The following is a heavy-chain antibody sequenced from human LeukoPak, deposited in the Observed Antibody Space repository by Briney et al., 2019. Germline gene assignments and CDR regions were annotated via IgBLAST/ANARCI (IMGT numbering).Heavy chain of an antibody. D-gene: IGHD3-3*01. CDR2: IYHSGST. J-gene: IGHJ2*01. CDR1: GGSISSGGYS. CDR3: ARMIPEEWLLGNYWYFDL. V-gene: IGHV4-30-2*01. Sequence: NPSETLSLTCAVSGGSISSGGYSWSWIRQPPGKGLEWIGYIYHSGSTYYNPSLKSRVTISVDKSKNQFSLKLSSVTAADTAVYYCARMIPEEWLLGNYWYFDLWGRGTLVTVSS.